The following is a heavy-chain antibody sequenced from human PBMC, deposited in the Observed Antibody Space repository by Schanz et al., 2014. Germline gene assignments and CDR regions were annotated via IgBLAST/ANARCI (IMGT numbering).Heavy chain of an antibody. Sequence: QVQLVQSGAEVKKPGASVKVSCKASGYTFTSYGISWVRQAPGQGLEWMGWISAYNGHTDYAQKLQGRVTLTTDTSTSTAYMELSSLRSEDTAVYYCARGRGCTGGSCYSWFDLWGQGTLVTVSS. CDR1: GYTFTSYG. CDR3: ARGRGCTGGSCYSWFDL. D-gene: IGHD2-15*01. J-gene: IGHJ5*02. V-gene: IGHV1-18*01. CDR2: ISAYNGHT.